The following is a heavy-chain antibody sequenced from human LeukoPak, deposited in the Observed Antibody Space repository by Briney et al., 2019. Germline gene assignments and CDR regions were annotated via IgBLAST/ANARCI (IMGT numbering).Heavy chain of an antibody. CDR1: GGTFSSYA. Sequence: ASVKVSCKASGGTFSSYAISWVRQAPGQGLEWMGRMIPILGIANYAQKFQGRVTITADKSTSTAYMELSSLRSEDTAVYYCARSVEKNDFWSGYYMAVWGQGTLVTVSS. CDR3: ARSVEKNDFWSGYYMAV. D-gene: IGHD3-3*01. CDR2: MIPILGIA. V-gene: IGHV1-69*04. J-gene: IGHJ4*02.